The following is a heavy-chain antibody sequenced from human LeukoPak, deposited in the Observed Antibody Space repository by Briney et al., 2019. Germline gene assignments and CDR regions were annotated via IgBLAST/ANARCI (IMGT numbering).Heavy chain of an antibody. D-gene: IGHD6-19*01. J-gene: IGHJ4*02. CDR1: GFTFSNYG. V-gene: IGHV3-48*04. Sequence: SGGSLRLSCAASGFTFSNYGMHWVRQAPGKGLEWVSYISSSGDTIYYADSVKGRFTISRDNAKNSLYLQMNSLRAEDTAVYYCARRNSGWYYFDYWGQGTLVTVSS. CDR3: ARRNSGWYYFDY. CDR2: ISSSGDTI.